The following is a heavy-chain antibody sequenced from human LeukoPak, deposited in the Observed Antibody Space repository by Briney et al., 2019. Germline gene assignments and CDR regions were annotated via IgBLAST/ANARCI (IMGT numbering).Heavy chain of an antibody. CDR3: ARAGHDYSNYWFDP. V-gene: IGHV1-8*01. D-gene: IGHD4-11*01. CDR2: MNPNSGNT. Sequence: ASVKVSCKASGYTFASYDINWVRQASGQGLEWMGWMNPNSGNTGYAQKFQGRVTMTRNTSISTAYMELSSLRSEDTAVYYCARAGHDYSNYWFDPWGQGTLVTVSS. CDR1: GYTFASYD. J-gene: IGHJ5*02.